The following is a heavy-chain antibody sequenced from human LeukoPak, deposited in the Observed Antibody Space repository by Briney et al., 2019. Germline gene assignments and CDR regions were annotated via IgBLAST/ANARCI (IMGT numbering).Heavy chain of an antibody. D-gene: IGHD2-2*01. J-gene: IGHJ4*02. CDR3: ARDLLNDEGSSYFFDQ. CDR2: ISQSSDRI. V-gene: IGHV3-48*04. Sequence: AGSLRLSCAASGFTFSSCSMNWVRQAPAKGLEWVSYISQSSDRIYHADSVKGRFTISRDDAKNSLYLQMDSLRVEDTAVYYCARDLLNDEGSSYFFDQWGQGTLVTVAS. CDR1: GFTFSSCS.